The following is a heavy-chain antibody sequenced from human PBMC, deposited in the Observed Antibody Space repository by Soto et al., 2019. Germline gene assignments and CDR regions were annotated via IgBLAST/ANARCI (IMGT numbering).Heavy chain of an antibody. CDR3: AREVNTVIMPGDTEDYSGLDV. CDR1: GYVFSSSF. V-gene: IGHV1-46*01. CDR2: INPTVGST. Sequence: SVKVSCKASGYVFSSSFVHWVRQAPVQGLEWMAMINPTVGSTSYAHNFQGRIAVTRDTSTATVYLDLSSLRSADTAIYYCAREVNTVIMPGDTEDYSGLDVWGQGTTVTVSS. J-gene: IGHJ6*02. D-gene: IGHD2-21*02.